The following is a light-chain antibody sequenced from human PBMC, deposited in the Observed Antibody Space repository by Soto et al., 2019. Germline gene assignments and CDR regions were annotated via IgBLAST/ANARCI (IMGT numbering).Light chain of an antibody. CDR1: SSDVGAYNS. CDR3: CSTQPESTYV. CDR2: KVT. J-gene: IGLJ1*01. Sequence: QSALAQPASVSGSPGQSITISCTGTSSDVGAYNSVSWYQQHPHRAPKVIIYKVTKRPSGVSNRFSGSTSGNTASLTVSALRVEEEANYFCCSTQPESTYVIGTGTKVTVL. V-gene: IGLV2-23*02.